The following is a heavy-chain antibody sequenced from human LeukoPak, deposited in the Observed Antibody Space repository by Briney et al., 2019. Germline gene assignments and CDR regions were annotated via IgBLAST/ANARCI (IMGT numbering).Heavy chain of an antibody. CDR2: IYSGGST. CDR1: GFTVSSNY. CDR3: ARIPSLVMVAASDY. J-gene: IGHJ4*02. Sequence: GGSLRLSCAASGFTVSSNYMSWVRQAPGKELEWVSVIYSGGSTYYADSVKGRFTISRDNSKNTLYLQMNSLRAEDTAVYYCARIPSLVMVAASDYWGQGTLVTVSS. D-gene: IGHD2-15*01. V-gene: IGHV3-66*01.